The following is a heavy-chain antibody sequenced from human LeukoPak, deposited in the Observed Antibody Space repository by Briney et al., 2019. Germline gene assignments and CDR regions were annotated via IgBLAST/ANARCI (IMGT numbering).Heavy chain of an antibody. J-gene: IGHJ4*02. CDR1: GFTFTSYA. V-gene: IGHV3-23*01. CDR3: ARRFLEFEGTSEIDY. CDR2: ISGNGGST. Sequence: GGSLRLSCAASGFTFTSYAMSWVRQAPGKGLEWVSAISGNGGSTYYADSVKGRFTISRDNSKNTLYLQINSLRVDDTAVYYSARRFLEFEGTSEIDYWGQGTLVTVSS. D-gene: IGHD3-3*01.